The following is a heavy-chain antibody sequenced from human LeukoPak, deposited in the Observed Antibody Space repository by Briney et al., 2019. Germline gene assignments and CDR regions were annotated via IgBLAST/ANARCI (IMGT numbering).Heavy chain of an antibody. D-gene: IGHD5-24*01. CDR2: ISYDGSNK. J-gene: IGHJ4*02. Sequence: GRSLRLSCAASGFTFSSYGMHWVRQAPGKGLEWVAVISYDGSNKYYADSVKGRFTISRDNYKNTLYLQMNSLRAEDTAVYYCAKDLENYFDYWGQGTLVTVSS. CDR1: GFTFSSYG. CDR3: AKDLENYFDY. V-gene: IGHV3-30*18.